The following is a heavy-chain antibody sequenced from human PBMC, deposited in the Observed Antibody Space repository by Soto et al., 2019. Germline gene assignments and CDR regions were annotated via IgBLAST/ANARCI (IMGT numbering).Heavy chain of an antibody. Sequence: QLQMQESGPGLVKPSETLSLTCLVSGDSISSTNYFWGWIRQPPGKGLEWLGSIFFSGSTYHNPSLKSRVTISVDTSKNEFSLKVRSVSAADTAMYFCARATVTDAFEMWGQGTMVAVSS. D-gene: IGHD4-17*01. CDR2: IFFSGST. J-gene: IGHJ3*02. CDR3: ARATVTDAFEM. V-gene: IGHV4-39*01. CDR1: GDSISSTNYF.